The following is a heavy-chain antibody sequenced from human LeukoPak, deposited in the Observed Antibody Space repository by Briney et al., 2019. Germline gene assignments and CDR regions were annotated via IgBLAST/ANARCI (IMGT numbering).Heavy chain of an antibody. V-gene: IGHV3-53*01. CDR1: GFIVGDTH. Sequence: GGSLRLSCAGSGFIVGDTHMTWVRQAPGKGLEWVSLVYSGITTHYADSVKGRFSISRDHSNNILYLQMNALRAEDTAVYYCARLQGYSLGYQYFYYMDVWGTGTTVTVSS. CDR2: VYSGITT. J-gene: IGHJ6*03. CDR3: ARLQGYSLGYQYFYYMDV. D-gene: IGHD5-18*01.